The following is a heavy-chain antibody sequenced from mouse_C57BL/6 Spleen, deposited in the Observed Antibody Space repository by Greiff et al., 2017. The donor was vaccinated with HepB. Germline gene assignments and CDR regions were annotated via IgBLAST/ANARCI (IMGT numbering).Heavy chain of an antibody. V-gene: IGHV6-3*01. CDR2: IRLKSDNYAT. CDR1: GFTFSNYW. Sequence: EVQLVESGGGLVQPGGSMKLSCVASGFTFSNYWMNWVRQSPEKGLEWVAQIRLKSDNYATHYAESVKGRFTISRDDSKSSVYLQMNNLRAEDTGIYYCTVYGSRAYWGQGTLVTVSA. J-gene: IGHJ3*01. CDR3: TVYGSRAY. D-gene: IGHD1-1*01.